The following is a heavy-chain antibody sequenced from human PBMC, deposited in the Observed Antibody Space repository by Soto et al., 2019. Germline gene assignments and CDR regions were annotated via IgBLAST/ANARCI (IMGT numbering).Heavy chain of an antibody. J-gene: IGHJ4*02. V-gene: IGHV3-74*01. D-gene: IGHD6-19*01. CDR2: ISSDGSST. CDR3: ASLYSSAWARDY. CDR1: GFTFSSCW. Sequence: GGSLRLSCAASGFTFSSCWMHWVRQAPGKGLVWVSRISSDGSSTNYADSVKGRFTISRDNAKNTLYLQMNNLRAEDTAVYYCASLYSSAWARDYWGQGTLVTVSS.